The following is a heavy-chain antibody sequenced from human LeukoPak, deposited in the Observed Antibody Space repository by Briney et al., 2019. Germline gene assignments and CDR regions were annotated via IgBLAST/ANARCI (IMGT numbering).Heavy chain of an antibody. Sequence: PGGSLRLSCAASGFIFSGYGMHWVRQAPGKGLQWVTFIRYEGSNKYYADSVKGRFTISRDNSKNTLYLQMNSLRVEDTAVYYCAKESDVAAAGIDYWAREPWSPSPQ. J-gene: IGHJ4*02. D-gene: IGHD6-13*01. CDR3: AKESDVAAAGIDY. V-gene: IGHV3-30*02. CDR1: GFIFSGYG. CDR2: IRYEGSNK.